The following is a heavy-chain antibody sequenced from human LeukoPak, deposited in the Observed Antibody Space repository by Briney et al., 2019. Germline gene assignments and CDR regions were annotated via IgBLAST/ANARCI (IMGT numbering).Heavy chain of an antibody. CDR1: GGTFSNHT. Sequence: ASVKVSCKASGGTFSNHTISWVRQAPGQGLEWMGGIIPIFGTANYAQKFQGRVTITADKSTSTAYMELSSLRSEDTAVYYCAVSSGWYRNFDYWGQGTLVTVSS. CDR3: AVSSGWYRNFDY. J-gene: IGHJ4*02. V-gene: IGHV1-69*06. D-gene: IGHD6-19*01. CDR2: IIPIFGTA.